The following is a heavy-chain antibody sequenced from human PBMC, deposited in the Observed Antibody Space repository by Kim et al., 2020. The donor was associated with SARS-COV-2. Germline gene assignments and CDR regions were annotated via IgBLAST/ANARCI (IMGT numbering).Heavy chain of an antibody. D-gene: IGHD6-6*01. J-gene: IGHJ3*02. V-gene: IGHV1-69*01. CDR3: ARGSIAAPGGAFDI. Sequence: AQRFQGRVTITADESTSTAYMELSSLRSEDTAVYYCARGSIAAPGGAFDIWGQGTMVTVSS.